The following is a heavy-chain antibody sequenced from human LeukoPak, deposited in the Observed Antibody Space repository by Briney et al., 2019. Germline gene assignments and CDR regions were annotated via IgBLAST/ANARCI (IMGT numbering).Heavy chain of an antibody. J-gene: IGHJ4*02. Sequence: PGGSLILSCAASGFTFSGYAMNWVRQAPGKGLEWVSYIGSSGSTIYYADSVKGRFTISRDNAENSLYLQMNSLRDEDTAVYYCARIRAYSSSWAMDYWGQGTLVTVSS. CDR2: IGSSGSTI. D-gene: IGHD6-13*01. V-gene: IGHV3-48*02. CDR3: ARIRAYSSSWAMDY. CDR1: GFTFSGYA.